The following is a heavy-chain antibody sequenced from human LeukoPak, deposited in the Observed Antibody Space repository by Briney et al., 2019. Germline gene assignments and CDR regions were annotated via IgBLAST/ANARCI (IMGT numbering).Heavy chain of an antibody. CDR1: GGSFSGYY. CDR3: ARGADFWSGYL. Sequence: DPSETLSLTCAVYGGSFSGYYWSWIRQPPGKGLEWIWEINHSGSTNYNPSLKSRVTISVDTSKNPFSLKLSSVTAADTAVYYCARGADFWSGYLWGQGTLVTVSS. D-gene: IGHD3-3*01. J-gene: IGHJ5*02. CDR2: INHSGST. V-gene: IGHV4-34*01.